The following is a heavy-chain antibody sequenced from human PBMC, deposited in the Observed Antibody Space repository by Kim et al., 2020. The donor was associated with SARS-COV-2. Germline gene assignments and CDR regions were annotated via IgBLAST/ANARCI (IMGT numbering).Heavy chain of an antibody. V-gene: IGHV1-3*01. CDR3: ASMSELAVAGPRVDV. D-gene: IGHD6-19*01. Sequence: KFQGRVTITRDTSASTAYMELSSLRSEDTAVYYCASMSELAVAGPRVDVWGQGTTVTVSS. J-gene: IGHJ6*02.